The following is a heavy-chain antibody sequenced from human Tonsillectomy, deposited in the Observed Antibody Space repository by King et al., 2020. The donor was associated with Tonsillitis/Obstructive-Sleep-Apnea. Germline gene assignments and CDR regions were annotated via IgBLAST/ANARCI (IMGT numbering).Heavy chain of an antibody. V-gene: IGHV3-9*01. CDR2: ISWNSGSR. Sequence: VQLVESGGGLVQPGRSLRLSCAASGFTFDDYAMYWVRHAPGKGLEWVSGISWNSGSRNYADSVKGRFTISRDNTKNSLYLHMSSLRAEDTALYYCAKDLIIAVSGTPGDAFDIWGQGTTVTVSS. CDR1: GFTFDDYA. D-gene: IGHD6-13*01. CDR3: AKDLIIAVSGTPGDAFDI. J-gene: IGHJ3*02.